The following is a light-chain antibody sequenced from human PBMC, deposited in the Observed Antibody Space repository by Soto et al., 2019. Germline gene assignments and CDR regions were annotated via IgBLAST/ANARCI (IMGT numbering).Light chain of an antibody. Sequence: DIQMTQSPSSLSASVGDRVTITCRASPSISSYLNWYQQKPGKAPKLLLYAASSLQSGVPSRFSGSGSGTDFTLTISSLQPEDVATYYCQQSYSTPLTFGGGTKVEIK. CDR2: AAS. V-gene: IGKV1-39*01. CDR1: PSISSY. J-gene: IGKJ4*01. CDR3: QQSYSTPLT.